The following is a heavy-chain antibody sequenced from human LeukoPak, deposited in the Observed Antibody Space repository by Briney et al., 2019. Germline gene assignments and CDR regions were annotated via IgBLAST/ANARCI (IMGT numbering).Heavy chain of an antibody. Sequence: GGSLRLSCAASGFTVSGNFMSWVRQAPGNGLEWVSGISWNSGSIGYADSVKGRFTISRDNAKNSLYLQMNSLRAEDTALYYCAKDTRFAVVTAMRVGAFDIWGQGTMVTVSS. CDR2: ISWNSGSI. V-gene: IGHV3-9*01. CDR3: AKDTRFAVVTAMRVGAFDI. D-gene: IGHD2-21*02. J-gene: IGHJ3*02. CDR1: GFTVSGNF.